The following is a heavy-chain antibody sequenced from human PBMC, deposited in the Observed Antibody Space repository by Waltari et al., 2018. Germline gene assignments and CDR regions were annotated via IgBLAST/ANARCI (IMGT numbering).Heavy chain of an antibody. D-gene: IGHD4-17*01. CDR1: GRSFSGYY. V-gene: IGHV4-34*01. CDR2: INHSGST. Sequence: QVQLQQWGAGLLKPSETLSLPCAVYGRSFSGYYWSWIRQTPGKGLEWIGEINHSGSTNYNPSLKSRVTISVDTSKNQFSLKLSSVTAADTAVYYCARGRYDYDAFDIWGQGTMVTVSS. CDR3: ARGRYDYDAFDI. J-gene: IGHJ3*02.